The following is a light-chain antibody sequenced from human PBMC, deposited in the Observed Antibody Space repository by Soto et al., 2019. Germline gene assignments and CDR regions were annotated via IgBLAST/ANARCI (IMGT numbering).Light chain of an antibody. CDR3: QQRSNWPPVIT. V-gene: IGKV3-11*01. Sequence: EIVLTQSPATLSLSPGERVTLSCRASQSLSSYLAWDQQKPVQAPRLLIYDASKRATGIPARFSGRGSGTEFTLTISSPEPEDFAVYYCQQRSNWPPVITFGQGTRLEIK. CDR2: DAS. CDR1: QSLSSY. J-gene: IGKJ5*01.